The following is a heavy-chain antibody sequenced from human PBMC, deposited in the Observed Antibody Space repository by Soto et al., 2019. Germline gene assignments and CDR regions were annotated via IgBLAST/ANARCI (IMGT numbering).Heavy chain of an antibody. V-gene: IGHV4-30-2*01. CDR3: ARGGGYDPFDY. D-gene: IGHD5-12*01. CDR2: ISHLEST. Sequence: SETLSLTCTLSGASITYGGYSWSWIRQPPEKDLEWLGYISHLESTFYNPSFQSRLTLSIDRSKNQFSLKLASMTAADTAVYYCARGGGYDPFDYWGQGTLVTVSS. J-gene: IGHJ4*02. CDR1: GASITYGGYS.